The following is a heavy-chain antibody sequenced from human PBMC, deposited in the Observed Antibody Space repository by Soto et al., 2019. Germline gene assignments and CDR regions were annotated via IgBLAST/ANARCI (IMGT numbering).Heavy chain of an antibody. CDR1: GYIFINYG. CDR2: INSYNGNT. V-gene: IGHV1-18*01. Sequence: QVQLVQSGAEVKKPGASVKVSCKASGYIFINYGISWVRQAPGQGLEWMGWINSYNGNTNSAQKVQSRVTMTTDTSTNTAYMELRSLTADDTAVYYCPRSAGVVDGDDYWGQGTLVTVSS. D-gene: IGHD3-10*01. CDR3: PRSAGVVDGDDY. J-gene: IGHJ4*02.